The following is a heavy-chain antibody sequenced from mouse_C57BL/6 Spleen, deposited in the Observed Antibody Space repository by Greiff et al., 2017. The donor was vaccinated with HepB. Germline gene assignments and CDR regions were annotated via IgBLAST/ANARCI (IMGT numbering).Heavy chain of an antibody. D-gene: IGHD1-1*01. V-gene: IGHV1-81*01. CDR3: ARDYYGSSFDY. J-gene: IGHJ2*01. Sequence: VKLVESGAELARPGASVKLSCKASGYTFTSYGISWVKQRTGQGLEWIGEIYPRSGNTYYNEKFKGKATLTADKSSSTAYMELRSLTSEDSAVYFCARDYYGSSFDYWGQGTTLTVSS. CDR2: IYPRSGNT. CDR1: GYTFTSYG.